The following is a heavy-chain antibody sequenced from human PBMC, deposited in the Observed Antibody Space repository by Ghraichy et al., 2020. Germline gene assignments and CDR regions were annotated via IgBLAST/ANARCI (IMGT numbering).Heavy chain of an antibody. CDR2: MNPNSGNT. D-gene: IGHD3-16*01. J-gene: IGHJ4*02. V-gene: IGHV1-8*01. CDR3: ARVWGSVDF. Sequence: ASVKVSCKTSGYPFTSYDINWVRQAPGQGLEWMGWMNPNSGNTGSARKFQGRLIMTRSTSITTAYMELSSLRSEDTAVYYCARVWGSVDFWGQGTLVTVSS. CDR1: GYPFTSYD.